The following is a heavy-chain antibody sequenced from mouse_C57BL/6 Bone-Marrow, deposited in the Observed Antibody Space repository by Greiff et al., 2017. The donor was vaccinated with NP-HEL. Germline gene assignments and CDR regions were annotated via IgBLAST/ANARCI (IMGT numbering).Heavy chain of an antibody. CDR2: ISNGGGSP. CDR3: ARQTGDYAMDY. CDR1: GFTFSDYY. Sequence: EVKVVESGGGLVQPGGSLKLSCAASGFTFSDYYMYWVRQTPEKRLEWVAYISNGGGSPYYPDTVKGRFTISRDNAKNTLYLQMSRLKSEDTAMYYCARQTGDYAMDYWGQGTSVTVSS. J-gene: IGHJ4*01. V-gene: IGHV5-12*01.